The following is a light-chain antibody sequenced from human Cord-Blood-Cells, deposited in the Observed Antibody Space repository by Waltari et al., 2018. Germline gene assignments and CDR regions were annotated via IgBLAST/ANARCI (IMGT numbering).Light chain of an antibody. CDR1: SGSVSTSYY. CDR3: VLYMGSGIWV. V-gene: IGLV8-61*01. J-gene: IGLJ3*02. Sequence: QTVVTQEPSFSVSPGGTVTLTCGLSSGSVSTSYYPSWYQQTPGQAPRTLTCSTNTRSSGVPDRFSGSILGNKAALTITGAQADDESDYYCVLYMGSGIWVFGGGTKLTVL. CDR2: STN.